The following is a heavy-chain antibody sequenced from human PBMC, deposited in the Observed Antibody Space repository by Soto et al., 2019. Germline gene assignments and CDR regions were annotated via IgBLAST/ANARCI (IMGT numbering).Heavy chain of an antibody. Sequence: GSLRLSCAASGFTFSSYAMHWVRQAPGKGLEWVAVISYDGSNKYYADFVRGRFTISRDNSKNTLYLQMNSLRAEDTAVYYCARDFGYDYWGQGTLVTVSS. CDR2: ISYDGSNK. D-gene: IGHD3-10*01. V-gene: IGHV3-30-3*01. J-gene: IGHJ4*02. CDR1: GFTFSSYA. CDR3: ARDFGYDY.